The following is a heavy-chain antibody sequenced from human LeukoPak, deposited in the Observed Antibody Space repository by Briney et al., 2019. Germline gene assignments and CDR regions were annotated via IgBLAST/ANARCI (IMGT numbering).Heavy chain of an antibody. CDR1: GFTFSSYA. D-gene: IGHD2-21*01. J-gene: IGHJ4*02. CDR3: ARGALIPDF. Sequence: GRSLRLSCAASGFTFSSYAMTWVRQAPGKGLAWVSSISKSDGSTYYADSVKGRFTISRDNSKNTVYLHMDSLRVEDTAIYYCARGALIPDFRGQGTLVTVSS. CDR2: ISKSDGST. V-gene: IGHV3-23*01.